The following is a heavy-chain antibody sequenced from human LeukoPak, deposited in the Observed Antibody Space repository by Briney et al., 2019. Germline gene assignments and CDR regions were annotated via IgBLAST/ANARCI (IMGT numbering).Heavy chain of an antibody. J-gene: IGHJ6*02. V-gene: IGHV3-48*02. Sequence: PGGSLRLSCAASGFTFSSYSMNWVRQAPGKGLEWVSYISSSSTIYYADSVKGRFTISRDNAKNSLYLQMNSLRDEDTAVYYCARAPSERYYGHLISRDVWGQGTTVTVSS. CDR2: ISSSSTI. CDR1: GFTFSSYS. CDR3: ARAPSERYYGHLISRDV. D-gene: IGHD1-26*01.